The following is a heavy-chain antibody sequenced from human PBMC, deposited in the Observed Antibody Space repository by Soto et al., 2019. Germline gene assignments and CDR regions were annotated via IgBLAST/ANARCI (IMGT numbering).Heavy chain of an antibody. D-gene: IGHD4-17*01. J-gene: IGHJ2*01. Sequence: QVQLQESGPGLVKPSQTLSLTCTVSGGSISSGGYYWSWIRQHPGKGLEWIGYIYYSGSTYYNPSLKSRVTLSVDTSKNQFSLKLGSVTAADTAVYYCARVSLYCDYVSWYFDLWGRGTLVTVSS. CDR2: IYYSGST. V-gene: IGHV4-31*03. CDR1: GGSISSGGYY. CDR3: ARVSLYCDYVSWYFDL.